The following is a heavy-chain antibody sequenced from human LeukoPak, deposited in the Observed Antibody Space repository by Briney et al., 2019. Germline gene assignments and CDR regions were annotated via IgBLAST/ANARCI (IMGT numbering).Heavy chain of an antibody. V-gene: IGHV1-69*05. CDR3: ARVRGWELRGAFDI. CDR2: IIPIFGTA. J-gene: IGHJ3*02. CDR1: GGTFSSYA. D-gene: IGHD1-26*01. Sequence: SVKVSCKASGGTFSSYAISWVRQAPGQGLEWMGGIIPIFGTANYAQKLQGRVTMTTDTSTSTAYMELRSLRSDDTAVYYCARVRGWELRGAFDIWGQGTMVTVSS.